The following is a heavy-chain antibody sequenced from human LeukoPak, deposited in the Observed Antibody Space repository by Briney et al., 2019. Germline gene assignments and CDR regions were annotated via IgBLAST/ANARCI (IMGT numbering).Heavy chain of an antibody. CDR3: AREDSSGWYSGY. CDR2: ISSNGGST. CDR1: GFIFSSYG. V-gene: IGHV3-64*01. Sequence: GGSLRLSCAASGFIFSSYGMTWVRQAPGKGLEYVSAISSNGGSTYYANSVKGRFTISRDNSKNTLYLQMGSLRAEDMAVYYCAREDSSGWYSGYWGQGTLVTVSS. D-gene: IGHD6-19*01. J-gene: IGHJ4*02.